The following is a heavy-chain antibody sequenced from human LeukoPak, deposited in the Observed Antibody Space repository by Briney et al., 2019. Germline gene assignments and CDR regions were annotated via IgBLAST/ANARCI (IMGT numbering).Heavy chain of an antibody. CDR2: INPNSGGT. CDR1: GYTFTGYY. D-gene: IGHD6-6*01. V-gene: IGHV1-2*02. Sequence: GASVKVSCKASGYTFTGYYMHWVRQAPGQGLEWMGWINPNSGGTNYAQKFQGRVTMTRDTSISTAYMELSRLRSDDTAVYYCARGIGPEYSSSSAAIYYYYYYYMDVWGKGTTVTVSS. CDR3: ARGIGPEYSSSSAAIYYYYYYYMDV. J-gene: IGHJ6*03.